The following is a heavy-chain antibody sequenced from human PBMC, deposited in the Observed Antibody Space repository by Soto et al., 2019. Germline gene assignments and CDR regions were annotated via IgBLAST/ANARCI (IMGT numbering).Heavy chain of an antibody. J-gene: IGHJ6*02. CDR1: GFTFSSYA. V-gene: IGHV3-23*01. Sequence: GGSLRLSCAASGFTFSSYAMSWVRQAPGKGLEWVSAISGSGGSTYYADSVKGRFTISRDNSKNTLYLQMNSLRAEDTAVYYCAKDLATVMGFQYYYYGMDVWGQGTTVTVSS. CDR3: AKDLATVMGFQYYYYGMDV. CDR2: ISGSGGST. D-gene: IGHD4-17*01.